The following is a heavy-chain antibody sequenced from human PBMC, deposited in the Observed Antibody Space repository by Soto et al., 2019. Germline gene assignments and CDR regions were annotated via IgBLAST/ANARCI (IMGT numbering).Heavy chain of an antibody. D-gene: IGHD1-20*01. CDR1: GFTFSSYA. J-gene: IGHJ4*02. CDR2: ISANGGRT. Sequence: EVQLLESGGGLVQPGGSLRLSCGASGFTFSSYAMSWFRQAPGKAPEWVSGISANGGRTDYADSVRGRFTMSRDNSKNTVYLQMNSLRAEDTAVYYCAQDPRISGIDYWGQGTLVTVSS. V-gene: IGHV3-23*01. CDR3: AQDPRISGIDY.